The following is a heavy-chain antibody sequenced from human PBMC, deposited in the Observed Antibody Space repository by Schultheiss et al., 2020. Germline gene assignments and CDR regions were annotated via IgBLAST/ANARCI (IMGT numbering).Heavy chain of an antibody. D-gene: IGHD6-6*01. V-gene: IGHV4-61*08. CDR3: AREGDRKSSSEDYGMDV. CDR2: IYYSGST. Sequence: SETLSLTCTVSGGSISSGGYYWSWIRQHPGKGLEWIGYIYYSGSTNYNPSLKSRVTISVDTSKNQFSLKLSSVTAADTAVYYCAREGDRKSSSEDYGMDVWGQGTTVTVSS. CDR1: GGSISSGGYY. J-gene: IGHJ6*02.